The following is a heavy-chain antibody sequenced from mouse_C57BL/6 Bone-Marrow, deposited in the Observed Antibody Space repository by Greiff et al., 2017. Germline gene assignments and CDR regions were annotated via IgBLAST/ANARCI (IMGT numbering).Heavy chain of an antibody. CDR1: GYTFTSYW. CDR3: MVTDYYAMYY. CDR2: IYPGNSDT. J-gene: IGHJ4*01. Sequence: EVQLQQSGTVLARPGASVKMSCKTSGYTFTSYWMHWVKQRPGQGLEWIGAIYPGNSDTSYNQKFKGKPKLTAVTSASTAYMELSSLTNEDSAVYYCMVTDYYAMYYWGQGTSVTVSS. V-gene: IGHV1-5*01. D-gene: IGHD2-2*01.